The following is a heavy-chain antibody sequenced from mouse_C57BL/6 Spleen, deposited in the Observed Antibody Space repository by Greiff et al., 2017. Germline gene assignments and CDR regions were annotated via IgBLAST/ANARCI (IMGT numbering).Heavy chain of an antibody. CDR2: IYPGDGDT. CDR3: ARSSWGAMDY. Sequence: QVQLQQSGPELVKPGASVKISCKASGYAFSSSWMNWVKQRPGKGLEWIGRIYPGDGDTNYNGKFKGKATLTADKSSSTAYMQLSSLTSEDSAVYFCARSSWGAMDYWGQGTSVTVSS. D-gene: IGHD4-1*01. J-gene: IGHJ4*01. V-gene: IGHV1-82*01. CDR1: GYAFSSSW.